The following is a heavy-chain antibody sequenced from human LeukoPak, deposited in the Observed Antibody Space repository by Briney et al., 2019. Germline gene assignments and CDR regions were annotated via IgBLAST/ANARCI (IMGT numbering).Heavy chain of an antibody. CDR3: TRHSGSYYDY. D-gene: IGHD1-26*01. CDR2: IRSKANGYAT. Sequence: PGGSLRLSCAASGFTFSGSAMHWVRQASGKGLEWVGRIRSKANGYATAYAASVKGRFTISRDDSKNTAYLQMNSLKTEDTAVYYCTRHSGSYYDYWGQGTLVTVSS. V-gene: IGHV3-73*01. J-gene: IGHJ4*02. CDR1: GFTFSGSA.